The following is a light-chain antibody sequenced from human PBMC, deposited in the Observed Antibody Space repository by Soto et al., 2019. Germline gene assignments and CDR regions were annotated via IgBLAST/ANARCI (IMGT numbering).Light chain of an antibody. V-gene: IGKV1-5*03. CDR1: QSIGTS. Sequence: DLQMTQSPSTLSASVGDRVTIACRASQSIGTSLAWYQQKAGKAPKLLIYEASNLESGVPSRFSGSGSGTEFTITISSLQPDDFATYSCQQYRHMRTFGQGTKVEI. CDR3: QQYRHMRT. J-gene: IGKJ1*01. CDR2: EAS.